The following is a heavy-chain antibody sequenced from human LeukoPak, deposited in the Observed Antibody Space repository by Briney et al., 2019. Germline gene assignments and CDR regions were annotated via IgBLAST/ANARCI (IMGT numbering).Heavy chain of an antibody. Sequence: PETLSLTCAVYGGSFSGYYWSWIRQPPGEGMEWIGEINHSGSTNYNPSLKSRVTISVDTSKNQFSLKLSSVTAADTAVYYCARGRVYYDFWSGYLRYYYYGMDVWGQGTTVTVSS. D-gene: IGHD3-3*01. V-gene: IGHV4-34*01. CDR2: INHSGST. J-gene: IGHJ6*02. CDR3: ARGRVYYDFWSGYLRYYYYGMDV. CDR1: GGSFSGYY.